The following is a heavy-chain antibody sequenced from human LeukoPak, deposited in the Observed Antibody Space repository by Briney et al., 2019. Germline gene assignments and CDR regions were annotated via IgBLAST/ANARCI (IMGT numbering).Heavy chain of an antibody. CDR1: GFTFSSYW. J-gene: IGHJ4*02. CDR2: IKQDGSEK. CDR3: ARGDIVVVPGVPHDY. D-gene: IGHD2-2*01. V-gene: IGHV3-7*01. Sequence: QPGGSLRLSCAASGFTFSSYWMSWVRQAPGKGLEWVANIKQDGSEKYYVDSVKGRFTISRDNAKNSLYLQMNSLRAKDTAVYYCARGDIVVVPGVPHDYWGQGTLVTVSS.